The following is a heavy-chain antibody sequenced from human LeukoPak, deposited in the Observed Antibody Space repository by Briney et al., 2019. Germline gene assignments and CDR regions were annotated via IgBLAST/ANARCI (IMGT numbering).Heavy chain of an antibody. V-gene: IGHV4-59*01. CDR3: ARAESSGWYWFDP. J-gene: IGHJ5*02. CDR1: GASISSYY. CDR2: IYYSGTT. Sequence: PSETLSLTCTVSGASISSYYWTWIRQPPGKGLEWIGYIYYSGTTNYNPSLKSRVTISVDTSKNQFSLKLSSVTAADTAVYYCARAESSGWYWFDPWGQGTLVTVSS. D-gene: IGHD6-19*01.